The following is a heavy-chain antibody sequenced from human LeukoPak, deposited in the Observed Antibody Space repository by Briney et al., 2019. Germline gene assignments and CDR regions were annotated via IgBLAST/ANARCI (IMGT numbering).Heavy chain of an antibody. J-gene: IGHJ4*02. CDR1: GGTFSSYA. D-gene: IGHD3-22*01. Sequence: ASVKVSCKASGGTFSSYAISWVRQAPGQGLEWMGLINPSDDSTRYAQKFQGRVTMTKDTSTNTVYMHLSSLSSDDTAVYYCARAYYESSAYRHAVYFDYWGQGTLVTVSS. CDR2: INPSDDST. V-gene: IGHV1-46*01. CDR3: ARAYYESSAYRHAVYFDY.